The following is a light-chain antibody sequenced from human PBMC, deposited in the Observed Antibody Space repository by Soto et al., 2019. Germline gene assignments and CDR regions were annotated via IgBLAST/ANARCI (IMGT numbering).Light chain of an antibody. J-gene: IGKJ2*01. CDR3: QQYNSFSFT. CDR1: QSISSW. CDR2: DAS. V-gene: IGKV1-5*01. Sequence: DIQMTQSPSTLSASVGDRVTITCRASQSISSWLAWYQQKPGKAPKLLIYDASSLESGVPSRFTGSGSGTEVPLTISSLRPDDVATYYCQQYNSFSFTFGQGTKLEIK.